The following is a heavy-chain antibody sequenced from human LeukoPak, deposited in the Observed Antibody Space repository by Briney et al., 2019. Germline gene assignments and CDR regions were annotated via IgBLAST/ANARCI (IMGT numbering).Heavy chain of an antibody. D-gene: IGHD3-10*01. J-gene: IGHJ3*02. CDR1: GGTFISYA. Sequence: SVKVSCKASGGTFISYAISWVRQAPGQGLEWMGRIIPIFGTANYAQKFQGRVTITTDESTSTAYMELSSLRSEDTAVYYCARGFGEIDAFDIWGQGTMVTVSS. V-gene: IGHV1-69*05. CDR3: ARGFGEIDAFDI. CDR2: IIPIFGTA.